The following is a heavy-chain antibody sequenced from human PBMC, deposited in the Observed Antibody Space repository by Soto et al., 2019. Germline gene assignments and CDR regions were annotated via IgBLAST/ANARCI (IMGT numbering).Heavy chain of an antibody. CDR2: IHHTGST. V-gene: IGHV4-39*01. CDR3: ARPEGGYGSGYSWFDP. D-gene: IGHD5-12*01. J-gene: IGHJ5*02. Sequence: SETLSLTCSVSGRSISEINSYWGWIRQTPGEGLEWIGTIHHTGSTYYNPSLKSRVIISLDTSKDQFSLKLSSVTAADTALYYCARPEGGYGSGYSWFDPWGQGTRVTVSS. CDR1: GRSISEINSY.